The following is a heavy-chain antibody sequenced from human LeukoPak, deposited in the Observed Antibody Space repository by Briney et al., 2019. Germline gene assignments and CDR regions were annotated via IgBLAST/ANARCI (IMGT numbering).Heavy chain of an antibody. D-gene: IGHD6-19*01. V-gene: IGHV3-74*01. CDR1: GFTFSSYW. CDR2: INTDGSST. Sequence: PAGSLRLSCAASGFTFSSYWMHWVRQAPGKGLVWVSRINTDGSSTSYADSVKGRFTISRDNAKNTLYLQMNSLRAEDTAVYYCARDRSIAVAGLFDYWGQGTLVTVSS. J-gene: IGHJ4*02. CDR3: ARDRSIAVAGLFDY.